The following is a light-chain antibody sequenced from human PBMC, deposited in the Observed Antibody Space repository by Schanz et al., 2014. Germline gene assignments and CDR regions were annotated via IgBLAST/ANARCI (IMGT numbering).Light chain of an antibody. Sequence: QFALTQPASVSGSPGQSITISCTGTSSDVGGYNYVAWYQHHPGKAPKFIIYNVNNRPSGVSNRFSGSKSGNTASLTISGLQAEDEADYYCTSFTSKSTLVFGGGTKL. CDR2: NVN. CDR3: TSFTSKSTLV. CDR1: SSDVGGYNY. J-gene: IGLJ2*01. V-gene: IGLV2-14*03.